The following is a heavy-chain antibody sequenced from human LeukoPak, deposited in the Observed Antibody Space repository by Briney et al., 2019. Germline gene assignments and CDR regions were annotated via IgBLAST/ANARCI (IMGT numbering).Heavy chain of an antibody. Sequence: PGGSLRVSCAASGFTFSSYSMNWVRQAPGKGLEWVSYISSSSRTIYYADSVKGRFTISRDNAKNSLYLQMNSLRAEDTAIYYCARQSGTMVTTRFDYWGQGTLVTVSS. J-gene: IGHJ4*02. D-gene: IGHD4-17*01. V-gene: IGHV3-48*01. CDR1: GFTFSSYS. CDR2: ISSSSRTI. CDR3: ARQSGTMVTTRFDY.